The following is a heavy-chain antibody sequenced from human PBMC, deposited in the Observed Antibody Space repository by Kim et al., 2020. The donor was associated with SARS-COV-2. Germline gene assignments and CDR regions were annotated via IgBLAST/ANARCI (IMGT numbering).Heavy chain of an antibody. D-gene: IGHD2-2*01. CDR2: K. V-gene: IGHV3-30*03. CDR3: ARGLTSPLDY. Sequence: KEYPHSVRGRFTLSRDDSKNPLYLQMTSLRADDTAMYYCARGLTSPLDYWGQGTLVTVSS. J-gene: IGHJ4*02.